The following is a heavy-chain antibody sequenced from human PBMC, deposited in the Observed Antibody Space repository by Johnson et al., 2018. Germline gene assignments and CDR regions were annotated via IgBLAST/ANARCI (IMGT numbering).Heavy chain of an antibody. CDR3: AKDCGYDSGSWVYYDYYMDV. V-gene: IGHV3-23*04. D-gene: IGHD3-10*01. J-gene: IGHJ6*03. CDR1: GFTFSSYA. CDR2: ISGSGGST. Sequence: VQLVESGGGLVQPGGSLRLSCAASGFTFSSYAMSWVRQAPGKGLECVSAISGSGGSTYYADSVKGRLTISRDNSKNTPYLQMNSLRAEDTAVYYCAKDCGYDSGSWVYYDYYMDVWGKGTTVTVSS.